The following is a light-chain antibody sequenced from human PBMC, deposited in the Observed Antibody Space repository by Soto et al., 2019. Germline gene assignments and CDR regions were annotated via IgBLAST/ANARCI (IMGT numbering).Light chain of an antibody. CDR1: SSDVGSYNL. Sequence: QSVLTQPASVSGSPGQSITISCTGTSSDVGSYNLVSWYQQHADKAPKLMIYDVSKRPSGISNRFSGSKSGSTASLTISGLQAEDEAHYYCCSYAGSTTSWVFGGGTKLTVL. CDR2: DVS. V-gene: IGLV2-23*02. CDR3: CSYAGSTTSWV. J-gene: IGLJ3*02.